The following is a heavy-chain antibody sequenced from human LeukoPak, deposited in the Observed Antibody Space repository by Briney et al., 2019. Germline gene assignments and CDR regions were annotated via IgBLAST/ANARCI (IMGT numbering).Heavy chain of an antibody. CDR2: IFDNENT. V-gene: IGHV4-30-4*07. CDR3: ARVTLTTTARAFDI. J-gene: IGHJ3*02. Sequence: SETLSLTCTVSSGSITSGGKSWSWVRQPLGKGLEWLGNIFDNENTVYNPSLRSRLTISLDTSKSQFSLKLTSVTAADTAIYYCARVTLTTTARAFDIWGQGTMITVSS. D-gene: IGHD1-14*01. CDR1: SGSITSGGKS.